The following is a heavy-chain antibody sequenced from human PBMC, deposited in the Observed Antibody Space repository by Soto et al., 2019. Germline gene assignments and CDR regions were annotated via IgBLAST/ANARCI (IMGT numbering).Heavy chain of an antibody. D-gene: IGHD6-19*01. CDR2: VSGSGGST. CDR1: GFTFISYA. J-gene: IGHJ4*02. Sequence: PGGAVRLSCASSGFTFISYAMSWVRQAPGKGLEWVSGVSGSGGSTYYADSVKGRFTISRDNSKNTLYLQMNSLRAEDTAVYYCAKGYRVAGTNYFDYWGQGTLVTVSS. V-gene: IGHV3-23*01. CDR3: AKGYRVAGTNYFDY.